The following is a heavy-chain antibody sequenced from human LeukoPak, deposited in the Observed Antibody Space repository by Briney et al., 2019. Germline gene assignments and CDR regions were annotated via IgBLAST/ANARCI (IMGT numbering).Heavy chain of an antibody. Sequence: PGGSLRLSCAASGFTFSSYEMNWVRQAPGKGLEWVSYISSSGSTIYYADSVEGRFTISRDNAKNSLYLQMNSLRAEDTAVYYCARDGSRDELRYFPHNWFDPWGQGTLVTVSS. D-gene: IGHD3-9*01. CDR1: GFTFSSYE. CDR3: ARDGSRDELRYFPHNWFDP. J-gene: IGHJ5*02. CDR2: ISSSGSTI. V-gene: IGHV3-48*03.